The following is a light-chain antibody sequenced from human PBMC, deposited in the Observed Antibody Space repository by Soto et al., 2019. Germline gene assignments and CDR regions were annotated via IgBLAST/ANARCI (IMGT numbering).Light chain of an antibody. J-gene: IGLJ3*02. CDR2: EVS. V-gene: IGLV2-8*01. CDR1: SSDVGAYNY. Sequence: ALTQPPSASGSPGQSVTISCTGTSSDVGAYNYVSWYQQHPGKAPKVMIYEVSKRPSGVPDRVSGSKSGNTASLTVSGLEGEDEADYYCSSYVGNNNWVFGGGTKLTVL. CDR3: SSYVGNNNWV.